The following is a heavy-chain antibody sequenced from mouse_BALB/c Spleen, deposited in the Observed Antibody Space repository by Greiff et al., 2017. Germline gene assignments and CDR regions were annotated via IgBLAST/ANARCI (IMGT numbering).Heavy chain of an antibody. J-gene: IGHJ2*01. CDR3: ARDGGKQLDY. Sequence: QVQLQQSGPGLVAPSQSLSITCTASGFSFNGYGVNWVRQPPGKGLEWLGMIWGDGSTDYNSALKSRLSISKDNSKSQVFLKMNSLQTDDTARYYCARDGGKQLDYWGQGTTLTVSS. V-gene: IGHV2-6-7*01. CDR2: IWGDGST. CDR1: GFSFNGYG. D-gene: IGHD3-1*01.